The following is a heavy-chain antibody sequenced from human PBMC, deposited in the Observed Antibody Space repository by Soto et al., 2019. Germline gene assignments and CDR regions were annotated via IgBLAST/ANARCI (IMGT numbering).Heavy chain of an antibody. CDR2: TYYRSKWYN. Sequence: SQTLSLTCAISGDSVSSNSAAWNWIRQSPSRGLEWLGRTYYRSKWYNDYAVSVKSRITINPDTSKNQFSLQLNSVTPEDTAVYYCASSIVAVAATTYYFDYWGQGTLVTVSS. V-gene: IGHV6-1*01. D-gene: IGHD6-19*01. CDR1: GDSVSSNSAA. J-gene: IGHJ4*02. CDR3: ASSIVAVAATTYYFDY.